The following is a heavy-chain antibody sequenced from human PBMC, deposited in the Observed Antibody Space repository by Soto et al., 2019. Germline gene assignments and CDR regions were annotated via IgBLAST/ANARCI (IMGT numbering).Heavy chain of an antibody. V-gene: IGHV3-30*18. CDR3: AKDRYSSSPPFDY. Sequence: GGSLRLSCAASGFTFSSYGMHWVRQAPGKGLEWVAVISYDGSNKYYADSVKGRFTISRDNSKNTLYPQMNSLRAEDTAVYYCAKDRYSSSPPFDYWGQGTLVTVSS. J-gene: IGHJ4*02. CDR1: GFTFSSYG. CDR2: ISYDGSNK. D-gene: IGHD6-6*01.